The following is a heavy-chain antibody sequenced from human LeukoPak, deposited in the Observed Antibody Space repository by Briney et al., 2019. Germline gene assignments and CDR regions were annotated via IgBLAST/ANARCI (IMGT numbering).Heavy chain of an antibody. CDR1: GFTFSNYG. V-gene: IGHV3-23*01. Sequence: GGSLRLSCAASGFTFSNYGMSWVRQAPGKGLEWVSAISGSGGSTYYADSVKGRFTISRDNSKNTLYLQMNSLRAEDTAVYYCAKGTNLTPMVRGVTLDYWGQGTLVTVSS. CDR3: AKGTNLTPMVRGVTLDY. J-gene: IGHJ4*02. D-gene: IGHD3-10*01. CDR2: ISGSGGST.